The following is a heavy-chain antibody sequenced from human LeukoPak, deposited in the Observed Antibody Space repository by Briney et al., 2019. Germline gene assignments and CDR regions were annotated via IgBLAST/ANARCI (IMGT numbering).Heavy chain of an antibody. J-gene: IGHJ4*02. Sequence: PGGSLRLSCAASGFTFSSYAMSWVRQAPGEGLEWVSAISDSGGSTYYADSVKGRFTISRDNSMNTLYLQMNSLRAEDTAVYYYAQPLPRSPETAAARAFGNWGQGSLVTVSS. V-gene: IGHV3-23*01. CDR3: AQPLPRSPETAAARAFGN. CDR1: GFTFSSYA. CDR2: ISDSGGST. D-gene: IGHD6-13*01.